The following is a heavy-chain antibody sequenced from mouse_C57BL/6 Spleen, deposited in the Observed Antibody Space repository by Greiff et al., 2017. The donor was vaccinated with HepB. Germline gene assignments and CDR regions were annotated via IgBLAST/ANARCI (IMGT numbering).Heavy chain of an antibody. J-gene: IGHJ4*01. CDR1: GYTFPSYG. V-gene: IGHV1-81*01. CDR3: ARRAYYSNYDYAMDY. CDR2: IYPRSGNT. D-gene: IGHD2-5*01. Sequence: QVQLQQSGAELARPGASVKLSCKASGYTFPSYGISWVKQRTGQGLEWIGEIYPRSGNTYYNEKFKGKATLTADKSSSTAYMELRSLTSEDSAVYFCARRAYYSNYDYAMDYWGQGTSVTVSS.